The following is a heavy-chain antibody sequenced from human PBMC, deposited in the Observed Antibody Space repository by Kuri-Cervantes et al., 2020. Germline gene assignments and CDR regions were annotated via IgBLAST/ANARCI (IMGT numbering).Heavy chain of an antibody. CDR2: ISYDGSNK. V-gene: IGHV3-30-3*01. D-gene: IGHD3-22*01. J-gene: IGHJ4*02. CDR1: GFTFSSYA. CDR3: ARAHYYDSSGYVPDY. Sequence: GESLKISCAASGFTFSSYAMHWVRQAPGKGLEWVAVISYDGSNKYYADSLKGRFTISRDNSNNTLYLQMNSLRAEYTAVYYCARAHYYDSSGYVPDYWGQGTLVTVSS.